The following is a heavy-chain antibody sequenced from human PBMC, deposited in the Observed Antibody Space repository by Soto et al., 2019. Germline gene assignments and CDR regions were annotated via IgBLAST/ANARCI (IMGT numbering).Heavy chain of an antibody. J-gene: IGHJ4*02. V-gene: IGHV4-31*03. CDR1: GGSISSGGYY. Sequence: PSETLSLTCTVSGGSISSGGYYWSWIRQHPGKGLEWIGYIYYSGSTYYNPSLKSRVTISVDTSKNQFSLKLSSVTAADTAVYYCARHDYGDFSFDYWGQGTLVTVSS. CDR3: ARHDYGDFSFDY. D-gene: IGHD4-17*01. CDR2: IYYSGST.